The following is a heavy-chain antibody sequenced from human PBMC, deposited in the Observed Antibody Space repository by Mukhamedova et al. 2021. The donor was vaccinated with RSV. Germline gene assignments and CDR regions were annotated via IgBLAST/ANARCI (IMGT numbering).Heavy chain of an antibody. D-gene: IGHD5-24*01. CDR3: ARGWSRWLPSHFDY. CDR2: IKQDGSEK. V-gene: IGHV3-7*03. J-gene: IGHJ4*02. Sequence: VRQAPGKGLEWVANIKQDGSEKYYVDSVKGRFTISRDNAKNSLYLQMNSLRAEDTAVYYCARGWSRWLPSHFDYWGQGTLVTVS.